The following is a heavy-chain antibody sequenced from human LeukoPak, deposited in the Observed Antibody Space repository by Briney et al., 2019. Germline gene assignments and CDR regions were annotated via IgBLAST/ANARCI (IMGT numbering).Heavy chain of an antibody. V-gene: IGHV3-15*01. CDR2: IKSKTDGGTT. J-gene: IGHJ3*02. D-gene: IGHD1-1*01. CDR3: TTDGWNDDVDAFDI. CDR1: GFTFSNAW. Sequence: GGSLRLSCAASGFTFSNAWMSWVRQAPGKGLEWVGRIKSKTDGGTTDYAAPVKGRFTISRDDSKNTLYLQMNSLKTEDTAVYYCTTDGWNDDVDAFDIWGQGTMVTVSS.